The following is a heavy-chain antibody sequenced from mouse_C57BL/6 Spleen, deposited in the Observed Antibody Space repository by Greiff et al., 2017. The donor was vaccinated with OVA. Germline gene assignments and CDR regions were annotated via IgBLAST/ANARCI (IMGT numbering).Heavy chain of an antibody. CDR2: ISYDGSN. Sequence: EVQLVESGPGLVKPSQSLSLTCSVTGYSITSGYYWNWIRQFPGNKLEWMGYISYDGSNNYNPSLKNRISITRDTSKNQFFLKLNSVTTEDTATYYCARGDLDYVDAMDYWGQGTSVTVSS. V-gene: IGHV3-6*01. D-gene: IGHD1-1*01. CDR3: ARGDLDYVDAMDY. J-gene: IGHJ4*01. CDR1: GYSITSGYY.